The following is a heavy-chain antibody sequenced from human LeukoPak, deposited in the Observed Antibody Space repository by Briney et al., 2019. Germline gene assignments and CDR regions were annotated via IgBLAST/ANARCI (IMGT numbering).Heavy chain of an antibody. D-gene: IGHD3-16*01. J-gene: IGHJ6*02. CDR3: AKVLGVASYYYGMDV. V-gene: IGHV3-23*01. Sequence: PGGSLRLSCAASGFTFSSYAMSWVRQAPGKGLEWVSAISGSGGSTYYADSVKGRFTISRDNSKNTLYLQMNSLRAEDTAVYYCAKVLGVASYYYGMDVWGQGTTVTVSS. CDR2: ISGSGGST. CDR1: GFTFSSYA.